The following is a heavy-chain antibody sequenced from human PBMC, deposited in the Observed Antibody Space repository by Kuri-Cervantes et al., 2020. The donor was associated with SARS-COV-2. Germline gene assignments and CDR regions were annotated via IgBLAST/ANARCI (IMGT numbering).Heavy chain of an antibody. CDR1: GGTFSSYA. Sequence: SVKVSCKASGGTFSSYAISWVRQAPGQGLEWMGGIIPIFGTANYAQKFQGRVTITADESTSTAYMELSSLRSEDTAVYYCARGSDIVVVPAAFRGNHYYGMDVWGQGTLVTVSS. D-gene: IGHD2-2*01. CDR2: IIPIFGTA. V-gene: IGHV1-69*13. J-gene: IGHJ6*02. CDR3: ARGSDIVVVPAAFRGNHYYGMDV.